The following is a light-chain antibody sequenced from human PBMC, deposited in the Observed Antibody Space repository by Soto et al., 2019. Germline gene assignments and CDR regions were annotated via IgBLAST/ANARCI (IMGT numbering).Light chain of an antibody. Sequence: AIQMTQSPSSLSASVGDRVTITCRASQDIRNDLGWYQQKPGKAPNLLIYAASTLQIGVPSRFSGSGSGTDFTLSISSLQPEDFATYYCLQGYNFPHTFGPGTKVDIK. CDR3: LQGYNFPHT. CDR1: QDIRND. CDR2: AAS. V-gene: IGKV1-6*01. J-gene: IGKJ3*01.